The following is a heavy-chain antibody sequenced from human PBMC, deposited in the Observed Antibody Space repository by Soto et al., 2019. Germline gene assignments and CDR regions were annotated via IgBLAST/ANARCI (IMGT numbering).Heavy chain of an antibody. J-gene: IGHJ6*02. CDR2: IYYSGST. Sequence: SETLSLTCTVSGGSVSSGSYYWSWIRQPPGKGLEWIGYIYYSGSTNYNPSLKSRITISVDTSKNQFSLKLSSVTAADTAVYYCAREFREDFPGDVGGYNWNDTDYYYYGMDVWGQGTTVTVSS. CDR3: AREFREDFPGDVGGYNWNDTDYYYYGMDV. CDR1: GGSVSSGSYY. V-gene: IGHV4-61*01. D-gene: IGHD1-20*01.